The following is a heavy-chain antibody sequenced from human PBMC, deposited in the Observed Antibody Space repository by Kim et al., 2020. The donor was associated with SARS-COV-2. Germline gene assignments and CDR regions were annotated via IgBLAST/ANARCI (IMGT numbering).Heavy chain of an antibody. CDR3: AHRLRGGVTDPFDY. CDR1: GSSLSPSAVG. Sequence: SGPTLVNPTQTLTLTRTFSGSSLSPSAVGGGWIRQPPGKAREWLALFYWDDDKSYSPSLKSRLTITNDTSKNQTVLTMTTMDPVETDAYYCAHRLRGGVTDPFDYWGQGTLVTVSS. D-gene: IGHD3-3*01. V-gene: IGHV2-5*02. J-gene: IGHJ4*02. CDR2: FYWDDDK.